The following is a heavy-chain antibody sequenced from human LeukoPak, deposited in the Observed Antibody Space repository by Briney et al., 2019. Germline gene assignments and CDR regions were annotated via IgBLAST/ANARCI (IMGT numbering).Heavy chain of an antibody. D-gene: IGHD2-2*01. CDR1: GFTFSNYG. V-gene: IGHV3-48*01. J-gene: IGHJ4*02. CDR2: IAGSSSSV. CDR3: AKEAQYQTVVGY. Sequence: GGSLRLSCAASGFTFSNYGMNWVRQAPGKGLEWVSYIAGSSSSVLYADSVKGRFTISRDNSKNTLYLQMNSLRAEDTAVYYCAKEAQYQTVVGYWGQGTLVTVSS.